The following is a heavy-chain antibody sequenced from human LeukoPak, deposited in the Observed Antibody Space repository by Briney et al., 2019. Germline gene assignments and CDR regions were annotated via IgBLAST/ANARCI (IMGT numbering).Heavy chain of an antibody. CDR2: IIPILGVA. J-gene: IGHJ4*02. Sequence: GSSVKVSCKASGGTFSSYAISWVRQAPGQGLEWMGRIIPILGVANNAQKFQGRVTITADKSTSTAYMELSSLRSEDTAVYYCASGGSSGSYALNYWGQGTLVTVSS. D-gene: IGHD3-10*01. V-gene: IGHV1-69*04. CDR3: ASGGSSGSYALNY. CDR1: GGTFSSYA.